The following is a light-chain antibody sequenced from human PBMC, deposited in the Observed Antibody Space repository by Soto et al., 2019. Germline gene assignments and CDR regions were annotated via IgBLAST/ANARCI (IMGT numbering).Light chain of an antibody. Sequence: QSVLTQPPSVSGAPGQRVTISCTGSSSNIGAGYDVHWYQQLPGTAPKLLIYGNSNRPSGVPDRFSGSKSGTSASLAITGLHAEDEAEYYCQSYDSSLSGSVFGGGTKLTVL. CDR3: QSYDSSLSGSV. CDR1: SSNIGAGYD. J-gene: IGLJ3*02. CDR2: GNS. V-gene: IGLV1-40*01.